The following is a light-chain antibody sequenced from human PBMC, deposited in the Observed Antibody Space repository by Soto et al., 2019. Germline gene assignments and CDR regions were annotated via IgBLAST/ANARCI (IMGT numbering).Light chain of an antibody. CDR2: GTY. V-gene: IGKV1-12*01. CDR3: QQANTFPPWT. J-gene: IGKJ1*01. Sequence: DIQMTQSPSSVSASVGDRVTITCRASQGVSDWVAWYQQKPGRAPKLLIYGTYRLQSGVPSRFSGSGSGTDFTLTISSLQPEDFATYYCQQANTFPPWTFGQGTKVEIK. CDR1: QGVSDW.